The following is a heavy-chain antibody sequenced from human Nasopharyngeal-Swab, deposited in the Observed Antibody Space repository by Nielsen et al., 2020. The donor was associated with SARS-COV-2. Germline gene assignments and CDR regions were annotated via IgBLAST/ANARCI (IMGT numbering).Heavy chain of an antibody. V-gene: IGHV1-18*04. CDR3: ASRDLYGSIDY. Sequence: ASVNVSCKASGYTFTSYGISWVRQAPGHGLEWMGWISAYNGNTNYAQKIQGRVTMTTDTSTSTAYMELRSLRSDDTAVYYCASRDLYGSIDYWGQGTLVTVSS. CDR2: ISAYNGNT. J-gene: IGHJ4*02. CDR1: GYTFTSYG. D-gene: IGHD3-10*01.